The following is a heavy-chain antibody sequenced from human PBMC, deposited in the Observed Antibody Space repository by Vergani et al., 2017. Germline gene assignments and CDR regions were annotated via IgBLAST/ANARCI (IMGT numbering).Heavy chain of an antibody. Sequence: QVQLQESGPGLVRPSETLSLTCTVSGGSLSGYYWNWIRQTPGEGLVWIGYVEDSGYFNYNPSLQTRVSMSSATSNNQFSLMLSSVTVAETAVYYCARASVSRNPPDYFDNWGQGTLVTVSS. J-gene: IGHJ4*02. CDR2: VEDSGYF. V-gene: IGHV4-59*01. CDR3: ARASVSRNPPDYFDN. D-gene: IGHD1-14*01. CDR1: GGSLSGYY.